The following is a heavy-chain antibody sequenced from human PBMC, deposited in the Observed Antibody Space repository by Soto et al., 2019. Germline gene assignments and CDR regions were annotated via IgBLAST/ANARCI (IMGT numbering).Heavy chain of an antibody. CDR3: ERITGITTFRSDY. V-gene: IGHV4-39*01. CDR1: GGSISSPSYY. D-gene: IGHD1-20*01. Sequence: PSETLSLTCSVSGGSISSPSYYWGWIRQPPGKGLEWIGSIYYSGNTYYNPSLKSRVTIFVDTSRNQFSLKVNSVTAADTAVYFCERITGITTFRSDYWGQGTLVTVSS. CDR2: IYYSGNT. J-gene: IGHJ4*02.